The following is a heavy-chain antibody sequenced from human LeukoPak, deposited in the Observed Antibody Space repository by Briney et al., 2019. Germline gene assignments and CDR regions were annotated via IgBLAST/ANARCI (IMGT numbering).Heavy chain of an antibody. CDR3: AKDWVVRGVISY. J-gene: IGHJ4*02. V-gene: IGHV3-30*18. D-gene: IGHD3-10*01. CDR1: GFTFSSFG. Sequence: GRSLRLSCAASGFTFSSFGMHWVRQAPGKGLEWVAGISYDGNNKYYAESVKGRFTISRDNSKNPLYLQMNSLRDEDTAVYYCAKDWVVRGVISYWGQGTLVTVSS. CDR2: ISYDGNNK.